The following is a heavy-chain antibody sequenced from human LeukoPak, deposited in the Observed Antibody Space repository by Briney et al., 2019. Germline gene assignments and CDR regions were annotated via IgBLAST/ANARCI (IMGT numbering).Heavy chain of an antibody. D-gene: IGHD3-10*01. V-gene: IGHV4-61*02. Sequence: SETLSLTCAVSGGSISSGGYYWSWIRQPAGKGLEWIGRIYTSGSTNYNPSLKSRVTMSVDTSKNQFSLKLSSVTAADTAVYYCARDLTGSGLKTRIIYFDYWGQGTLVTVSS. CDR1: GGSISSGGYY. CDR2: IYTSGST. CDR3: ARDLTGSGLKTRIIYFDY. J-gene: IGHJ4*02.